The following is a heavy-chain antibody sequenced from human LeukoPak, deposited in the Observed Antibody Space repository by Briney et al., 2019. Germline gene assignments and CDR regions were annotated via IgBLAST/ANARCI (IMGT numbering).Heavy chain of an antibody. D-gene: IGHD3-10*01. J-gene: IGHJ5*02. Sequence: SSKKVCCRWYGYAFTTSDVLWGRQATKQRLEWLGWMNPNSGNTGYGKKFQGRVTMTRNTSISTAYMELSSLRSEDTAVYYCARASRVLLWFGESPKYNWFDPWGQGTLVTVSS. CDR3: ARASRVLLWFGESPKYNWFDP. CDR1: GYAFTTSD. V-gene: IGHV1-8*01. CDR2: MNPNSGNT.